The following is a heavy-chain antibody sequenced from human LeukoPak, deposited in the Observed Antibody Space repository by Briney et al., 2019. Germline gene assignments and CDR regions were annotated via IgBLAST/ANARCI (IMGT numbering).Heavy chain of an antibody. Sequence: GGSLRLSCPPSGFTFSSYAMHCVRQAPAKGLEWVAVIAYDGGNKYYAGSVKGRSTICRDNAKNSLYLQMNSLRAEDTAVYYCARDGFLKPGAFDIWGQGTMVTVSS. CDR2: IAYDGGNK. J-gene: IGHJ3*02. CDR1: GFTFSSYA. CDR3: ARDGFLKPGAFDI. D-gene: IGHD2/OR15-2a*01. V-gene: IGHV3-30-3*01.